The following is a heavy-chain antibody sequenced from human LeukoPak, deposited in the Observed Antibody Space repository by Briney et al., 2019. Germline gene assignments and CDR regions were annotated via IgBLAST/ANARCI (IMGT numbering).Heavy chain of an antibody. CDR3: ARASSDYDSSGFGLDY. V-gene: IGHV1-18*01. CDR1: GYTFTSYG. CDR2: ISAYNGNT. Sequence: ASVKVSCKASGYTFTSYGISWARQAPGQGLEWMGWISAYNGNTNYAQKLQGRVTMTTDTSTSTAYMELRSLRSDDTAVYYCARASSDYDSSGFGLDYWGQGTLVTVSS. D-gene: IGHD3-22*01. J-gene: IGHJ4*02.